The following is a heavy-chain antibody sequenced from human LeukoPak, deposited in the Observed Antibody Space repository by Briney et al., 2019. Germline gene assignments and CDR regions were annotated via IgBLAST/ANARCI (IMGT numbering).Heavy chain of an antibody. CDR3: ARGPNYYGSGDDY. CDR2: ISSSSYI. Sequence: GGSLRLSCAASGFTFSSYSMNWVRQAPGKGLEWVSSISSSSYIYYADSVKGRFTISRDNAKNSLYLQMNSLRAEDTAVYYCARGPNYYGSGDDYWGQGTLVTVSS. D-gene: IGHD3-10*01. J-gene: IGHJ4*02. CDR1: GFTFSSYS. V-gene: IGHV3-21*01.